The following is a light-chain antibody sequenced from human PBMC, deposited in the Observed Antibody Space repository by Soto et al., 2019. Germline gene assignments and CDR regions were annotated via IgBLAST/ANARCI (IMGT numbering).Light chain of an antibody. CDR1: SSNIGKNA. V-gene: IGLV1-44*01. CDR3: GAWDDSLSGLV. CDR2: SDD. Sequence: QSVLTQPPSASATPGQRVIISCSGSSSNIGKNAVKWYLQFPGTAPKLLIHSDDQRPSGVPDRFSGSKSGTSASLTISGLQSEDEAHYYCGAWDDSLSGLVFGGGTKVTVL. J-gene: IGLJ3*02.